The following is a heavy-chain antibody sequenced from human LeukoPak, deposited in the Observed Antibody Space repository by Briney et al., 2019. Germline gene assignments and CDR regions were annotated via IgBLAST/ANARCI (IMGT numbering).Heavy chain of an antibody. J-gene: IGHJ4*02. CDR2: INPNSGGT. CDR1: GYTFTGYY. CDR3: AKTLNWNYDSAFDY. V-gene: IGHV1-2*02. D-gene: IGHD1-7*01. Sequence: ASVKVSCKASGYTFTGYYIHWVRQAPGQGLEWMGWINPNSGGTNYAQKFQGRVTMTRDTSISTAYMELSRLRSDDTAVYYCAKTLNWNYDSAFDYWGQGTLVTVSS.